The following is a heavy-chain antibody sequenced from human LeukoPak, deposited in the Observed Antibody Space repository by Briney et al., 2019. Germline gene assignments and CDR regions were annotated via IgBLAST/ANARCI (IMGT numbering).Heavy chain of an antibody. CDR1: GYTFTSYY. CDR2: INPSGGST. CDR3: ARSPRFPQATPAQGYFDY. D-gene: IGHD2-15*01. J-gene: IGHJ4*02. V-gene: IGHV1-46*01. Sequence: GASVKVSCKASGYTFTSYYMHWVRRAPGQGLEWMGIINPSGGSTSYAQKFQGRVTMTRDMSTSTAYMELSSLRSEDTAVYYCARSPRFPQATPAQGYFDYWGQGTLVTVSS.